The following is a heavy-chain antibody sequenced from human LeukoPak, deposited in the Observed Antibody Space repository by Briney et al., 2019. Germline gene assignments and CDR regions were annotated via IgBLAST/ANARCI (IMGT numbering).Heavy chain of an antibody. CDR2: ISAYNGNT. Sequence: ASVNVSFKASGYTFTSYGISWVRQAPGQGLEWMRWISAYNGNTNYAQKLQGRVTMTTDTSTSTAYMELRSLRSDDTAVYYCARVGIAAAGTIDVDYWGQGTLVTVSS. CDR1: GYTFTSYG. D-gene: IGHD6-13*01. J-gene: IGHJ4*02. V-gene: IGHV1-18*01. CDR3: ARVGIAAAGTIDVDY.